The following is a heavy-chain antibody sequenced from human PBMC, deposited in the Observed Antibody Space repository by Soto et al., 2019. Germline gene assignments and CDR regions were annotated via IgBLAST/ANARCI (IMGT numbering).Heavy chain of an antibody. CDR3: ARRGKMVRGVIGDY. Sequence: QVQLQQWGAGLLKPSETLSLTCAVYGGSFSGYYWSWIRQPPGKGLEWIGEINHSGSTNYNPSLKSRVTISVDTSKNHFSLKPSSVTAADTAVYYCARRGKMVRGVIGDYWGQGTLVTVSS. D-gene: IGHD3-10*01. CDR1: GGSFSGYY. CDR2: INHSGST. J-gene: IGHJ4*02. V-gene: IGHV4-34*01.